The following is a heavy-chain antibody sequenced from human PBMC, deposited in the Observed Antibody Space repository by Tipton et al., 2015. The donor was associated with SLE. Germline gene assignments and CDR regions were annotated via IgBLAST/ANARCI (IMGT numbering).Heavy chain of an antibody. CDR1: GYSISSGY. CDR3: AGGGVRPDP. V-gene: IGHV4-38-2*02. CDR2: LHHSGST. D-gene: IGHD2-8*01. Sequence: TLSLTCTVSGYSISSGYWGWIRQPPGKDLEWIATLHHSGSTYYSPSLKSRVTLSVDTSKNQFSLKLSSVTAADTAIYYCAGGGVRPDPWGQGTLVTVSS. J-gene: IGHJ5*02.